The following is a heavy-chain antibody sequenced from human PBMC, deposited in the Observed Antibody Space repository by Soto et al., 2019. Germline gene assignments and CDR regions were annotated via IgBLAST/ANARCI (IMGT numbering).Heavy chain of an antibody. CDR1: GGSFSGYY. CDR2: LNDSGGT. CDR3: ARARGGVQH. V-gene: IGHV4-34*01. J-gene: IGHJ1*01. Sequence: QVQLQQWGAGLLKPSETLSLNCAVYGGSFSGYYCSWIRQPPGKGLEWIGELNDSGGTNYNASLKSRFSMSVDTSKNQFSLKLSFVTAADTAVYYCARARGGVQHWGQGTLVTVSS. D-gene: IGHD3-10*01.